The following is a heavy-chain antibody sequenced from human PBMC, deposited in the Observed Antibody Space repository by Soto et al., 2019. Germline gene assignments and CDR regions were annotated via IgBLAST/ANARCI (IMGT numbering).Heavy chain of an antibody. CDR3: ARTFLWFGELSFDY. D-gene: IGHD3-10*01. Sequence: GESLKISCHGSGYSFTNYWIAWVRHMPGKGLEWMGIIYPGDSDTRYSPSFQGQVTISADKSISTAYLQWSSLKASDIAMYYCARTFLWFGELSFDYWGQGTLVTVSS. J-gene: IGHJ4*02. CDR1: GYSFTNYW. V-gene: IGHV5-51*01. CDR2: IYPGDSDT.